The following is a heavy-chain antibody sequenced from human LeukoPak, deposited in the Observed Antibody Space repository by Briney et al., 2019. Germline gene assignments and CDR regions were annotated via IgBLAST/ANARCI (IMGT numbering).Heavy chain of an antibody. Sequence: PSETLSLTCTVSGGSISSYYWSWIRQPPGKGLEWIGYIYYSGSTNYNPSLKSRITISVDTSKNQFSLRLSSVTAADTAVYYCARHERSSIAMIRGVKPKKWFDPWGQGTLVTVSS. CDR2: IYYSGST. V-gene: IGHV4-59*08. J-gene: IGHJ5*02. CDR3: ARHERSSIAMIRGVKPKKWFDP. D-gene: IGHD3-10*01. CDR1: GGSISSYY.